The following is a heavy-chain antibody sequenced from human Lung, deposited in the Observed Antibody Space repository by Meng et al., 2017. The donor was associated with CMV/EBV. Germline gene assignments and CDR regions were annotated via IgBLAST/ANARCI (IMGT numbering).Heavy chain of an antibody. CDR1: GFIFSDYI. CDR2: ISENGGSP. J-gene: IGHJ4*02. Sequence: LTSAASGFIFSDYIMSWVRQAPGRGLEWVSAISENGGSPYYADSVKGRFTISRDNSKNTVSLQMDSLRVEDTATYYCAKALNSGRPNSWGQGTLVTVSS. CDR3: AKALNSGRPNS. D-gene: IGHD6-6*01. V-gene: IGHV3-23*01.